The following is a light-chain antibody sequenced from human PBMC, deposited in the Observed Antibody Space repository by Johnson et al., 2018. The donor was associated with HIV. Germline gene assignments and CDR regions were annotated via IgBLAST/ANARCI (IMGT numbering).Light chain of an antibody. Sequence: VSAAPGQKVTISCSGSSSNIGNNYVSWYQQLPGTAPKLLIYENNKRPSGIPARFSGSKSGTSATLGITGLQTGDEADYYCGTWVGSLSACVFGTGTKVT. CDR2: ENN. V-gene: IGLV1-51*02. J-gene: IGLJ1*01. CDR3: GTWVGSLSACV. CDR1: SSNIGNNY.